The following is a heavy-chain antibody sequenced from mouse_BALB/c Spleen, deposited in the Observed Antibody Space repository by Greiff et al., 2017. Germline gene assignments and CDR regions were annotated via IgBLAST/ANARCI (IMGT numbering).Heavy chain of an antibody. V-gene: IGHV14-3*02. Sequence: VQLKQSGAELVKPGASVKLSCTASGFNIKDTYMHWVKQRPEQGLEWIGRIDPANGNTKYDPKFQGKATITADTSSNTAYLQLSSLTSEDTAVYYCVYGYDGGAMDYWGQGTSVTVSS. J-gene: IGHJ4*01. CDR2: IDPANGNT. CDR3: VYGYDGGAMDY. CDR1: GFNIKDTY. D-gene: IGHD2-2*01.